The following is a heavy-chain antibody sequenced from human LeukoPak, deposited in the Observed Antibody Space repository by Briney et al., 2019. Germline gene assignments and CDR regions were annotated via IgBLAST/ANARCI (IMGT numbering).Heavy chain of an antibody. V-gene: IGHV4-34*01. CDR3: ASNAYCGGDCYLHYFDY. CDR2: INHSGST. D-gene: IGHD2-21*02. CDR1: GGSFSGYY. Sequence: SETLSLTCAVYGGSFSGYYWSWIRQPPGNGLEWIGEINHSGSTNYNPSLKSRVTISVDTSKNQFSLKLSSVTAADTAVYYCASNAYCGGDCYLHYFDYWGQGTLVTVSS. J-gene: IGHJ4*02.